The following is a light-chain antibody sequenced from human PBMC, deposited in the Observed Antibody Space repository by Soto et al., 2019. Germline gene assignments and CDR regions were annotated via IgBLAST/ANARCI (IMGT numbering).Light chain of an antibody. CDR1: QSVSSSY. CDR2: GAS. V-gene: IGKV3-20*01. Sequence: EIVLTQSPGTLSLSPGERATLSCRASQSVSSSYLAWYQQKPGQAPRPPIYGASSRAIGIPDRFSGSGSGTDFTLTISRLEPEDFPVYYCQQYGSSPWTFGQGTKVEIK. J-gene: IGKJ1*01. CDR3: QQYGSSPWT.